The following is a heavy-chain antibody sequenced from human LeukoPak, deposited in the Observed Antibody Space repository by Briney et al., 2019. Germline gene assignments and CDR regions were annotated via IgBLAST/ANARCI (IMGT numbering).Heavy chain of an antibody. CDR3: ARSPTFKQWLTTNWFDP. Sequence: SETLSLTCTVSGGSISSYYRSWIRQPPGKGLGWIGYIYYSGSTNYNPSLKSRVTISVDTSKNQFSLKLSSVTAADTAVYYCARSPTFKQWLTTNWFDPWGQGTLVTVSS. D-gene: IGHD6-19*01. J-gene: IGHJ5*02. V-gene: IGHV4-59*01. CDR1: GGSISSYY. CDR2: IYYSGST.